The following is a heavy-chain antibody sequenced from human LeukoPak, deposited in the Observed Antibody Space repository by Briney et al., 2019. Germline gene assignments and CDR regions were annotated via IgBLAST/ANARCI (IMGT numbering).Heavy chain of an antibody. Sequence: PGGSLRLSCAASGFTFSSYWMSWVRQAPGKGLEWVASINQDGSEKQYADSVKGRFTISRDNAKNSLYLQMNSLRAEGTAVYYCARDQGSGYDYWGQGTLVTVSS. CDR2: INQDGSEK. J-gene: IGHJ4*02. CDR1: GFTFSSYW. D-gene: IGHD6-19*01. V-gene: IGHV3-7*03. CDR3: ARDQGSGYDY.